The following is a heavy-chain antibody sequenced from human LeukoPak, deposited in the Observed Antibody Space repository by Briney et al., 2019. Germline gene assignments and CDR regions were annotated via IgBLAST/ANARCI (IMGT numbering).Heavy chain of an antibody. V-gene: IGHV4-59*01. CDR3: ARGVGYCSGGSCHDAFDI. J-gene: IGHJ3*02. CDR2: IYYSGST. CDR1: GGSISSYY. Sequence: SETLSLTCTVSGGSISSYYWSWIRQPPGKGLEWIGYIYYSGSTNYNPSLKSRVTISVDTSKNQFSLKLSSVTAADTAVYYCARGVGYCSGGSCHDAFDIWGQGTMVTVSS. D-gene: IGHD2-15*01.